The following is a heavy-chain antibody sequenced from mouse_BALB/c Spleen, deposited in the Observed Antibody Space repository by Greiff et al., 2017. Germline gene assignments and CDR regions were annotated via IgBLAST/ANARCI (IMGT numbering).Heavy chain of an antibody. J-gene: IGHJ4*01. CDR1: GYSITSGYS. V-gene: IGHV3-6*02. D-gene: IGHD2-1*01. CDR3: ASISKHGNYDAMDY. Sequence: EVKLVESGPGLVKPSQSLSLTCSVTGYSITSGYSWNWLRQFPGNKLEWMGYISYDGSNNSNPSLKNRISITRDTSKNQFFLKLNSVTTEDTATEYCASISKHGNYDAMDYWGQGTSVTVSS. CDR2: ISYDGSN.